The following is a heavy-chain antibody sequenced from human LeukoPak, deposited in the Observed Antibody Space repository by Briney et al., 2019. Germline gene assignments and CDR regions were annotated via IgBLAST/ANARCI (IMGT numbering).Heavy chain of an antibody. CDR3: ARHYDSSAYWYYFDY. Sequence: SETLSLTCTVPGGSISSYYWSWIRQPPGKGLEWIGYIYYSGSTNYNPSLKSRVTISVDTSKNQFSLKLSSVTAADTAVYYCARHYDSSAYWYYFDYWGQGTLVTVSS. D-gene: IGHD3-22*01. CDR1: GGSISSYY. V-gene: IGHV4-59*08. J-gene: IGHJ4*02. CDR2: IYYSGST.